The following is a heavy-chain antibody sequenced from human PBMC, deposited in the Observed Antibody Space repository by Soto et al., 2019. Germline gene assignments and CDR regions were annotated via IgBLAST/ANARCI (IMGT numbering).Heavy chain of an antibody. CDR3: ARGSSGWPPRLDY. Sequence: QVQLQESGPGLVKPSETLSLNCTVSGGPISSYYWSWIRQSPGKGLEWIGYIYYSGSTNYNPSLTSRVTISVDTSKNQFSRELSSVTAADTAVYYCARGSSGWPPRLDYWGQGTLVTVSS. J-gene: IGHJ4*02. CDR2: IYYSGST. D-gene: IGHD6-19*01. V-gene: IGHV4-59*01. CDR1: GGPISSYY.